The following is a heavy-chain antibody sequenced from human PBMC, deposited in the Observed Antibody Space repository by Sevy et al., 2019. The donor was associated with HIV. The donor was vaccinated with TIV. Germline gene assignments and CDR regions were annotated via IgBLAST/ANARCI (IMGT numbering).Heavy chain of an antibody. J-gene: IGHJ3*02. Sequence: ASVKVSCKASGGTFSSYAISWVRQAPGQGLEWMGGIIPIFGTANYAQTFQGRVTITADESTSTAYMELSSLRSEDTAVYYCARENRAIFGVVMVPPYAFDIWGQGTMVTVSS. V-gene: IGHV1-69*13. CDR3: ARENRAIFGVVMVPPYAFDI. D-gene: IGHD3-3*01. CDR1: GGTFSSYA. CDR2: IIPIFGTA.